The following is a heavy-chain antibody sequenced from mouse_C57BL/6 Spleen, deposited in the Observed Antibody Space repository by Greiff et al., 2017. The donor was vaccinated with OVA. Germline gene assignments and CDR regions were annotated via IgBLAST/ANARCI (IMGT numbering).Heavy chain of an antibody. CDR3: ARQIYGSSYFDY. Sequence: DVHLVESGGDLVKPGGSLKLSCAASGFTFSSYGMSWVRQTPDKRLEWVATISSGGSYTYYPDSVKGRFTISRDNAKNTLYLQMSSLKSEDTAMYYCARQIYGSSYFDYWGQGTTLTVSS. D-gene: IGHD1-1*01. CDR1: GFTFSSYG. CDR2: ISSGGSYT. J-gene: IGHJ2*01. V-gene: IGHV5-6*01.